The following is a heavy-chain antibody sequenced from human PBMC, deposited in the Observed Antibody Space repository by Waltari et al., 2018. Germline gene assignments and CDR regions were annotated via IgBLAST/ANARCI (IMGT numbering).Heavy chain of an antibody. J-gene: IGHJ5*02. CDR2: IRNSGDTP. Sequence: EVHLLESGGGLVQPGESLRLSCAVSGFPLNDFPMTRGRQVSGKGLEWVSSIRNSGDTPFYADSVRGRFTISKDISKNTLFLDMIGLRGEDTATYYCAKSSFNYDFVMATWGQGALVTVSS. D-gene: IGHD3-3*01. V-gene: IGHV3-23*01. CDR1: GFPLNDFP. CDR3: AKSSFNYDFVMAT.